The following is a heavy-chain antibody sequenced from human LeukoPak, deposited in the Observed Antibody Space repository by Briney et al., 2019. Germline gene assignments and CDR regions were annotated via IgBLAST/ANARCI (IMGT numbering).Heavy chain of an antibody. Sequence: GGSLRLSCAASGFTVSSNYMSWVRQAPGKGLEWVSVIYSGGSTYYADSVKGRFTISRHNSKNTLYLQMNSLRAEDTAVYYCARAPYSNPYYFDYWGQGTLVTFSS. CDR3: ARAPYSNPYYFDY. CDR2: IYSGGST. D-gene: IGHD4-11*01. J-gene: IGHJ4*02. V-gene: IGHV3-53*04. CDR1: GFTVSSNY.